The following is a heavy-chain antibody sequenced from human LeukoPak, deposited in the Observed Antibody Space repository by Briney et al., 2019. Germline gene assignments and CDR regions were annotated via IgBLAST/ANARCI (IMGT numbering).Heavy chain of an antibody. J-gene: IGHJ4*02. CDR3: AKDQYDYVRGEFDY. Sequence: EGSLRLSCAASGFTFSSYGMHWVRQAPGKGLEWVAVISYDGSNKYYADSVRGRFTISRDNSKNTLYLQMNSLRAEDTAVYYCAKDQYDYVRGEFDYWGQGTLVTASS. CDR1: GFTFSSYG. V-gene: IGHV3-30*18. CDR2: ISYDGSNK. D-gene: IGHD3-16*01.